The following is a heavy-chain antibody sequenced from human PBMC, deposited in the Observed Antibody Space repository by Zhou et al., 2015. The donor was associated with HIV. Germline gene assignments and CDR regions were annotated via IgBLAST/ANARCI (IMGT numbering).Heavy chain of an antibody. J-gene: IGHJ6*02. CDR3: ARRKCDILTGPYYYYYGMDV. CDR1: GGTFSGSD. Sequence: QVQLVQSGTEVKKPGSSVKVSCRASGGTFSGSDISWVRQAPGQGLEWMGVITPILGTTKYAQKFQGRLTFSADRSTSTAYMELRSLRSEDTAVYYCARRKCDILTGPYYYYYGMDVWGQG. D-gene: IGHD3-9*01. V-gene: IGHV1-69*06. CDR2: ITPILGTT.